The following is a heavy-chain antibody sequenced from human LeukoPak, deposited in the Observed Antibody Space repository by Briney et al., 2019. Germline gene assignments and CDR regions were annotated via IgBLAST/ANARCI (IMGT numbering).Heavy chain of an antibody. CDR1: GFTFDDYG. J-gene: IGHJ6*02. CDR2: INWNGGGT. Sequence: GGSLRLSCAASGFTFDDYGMSWVRQAPGKGLEWVSGINWNGGGTGYADSVKGRFTISRDNSKNTLHLQMNSLRAEDTAVYYCAKRTYYYGSGTYANGMDVWGQGTTVTVSS. V-gene: IGHV3-20*04. D-gene: IGHD3-10*01. CDR3: AKRTYYYGSGTYANGMDV.